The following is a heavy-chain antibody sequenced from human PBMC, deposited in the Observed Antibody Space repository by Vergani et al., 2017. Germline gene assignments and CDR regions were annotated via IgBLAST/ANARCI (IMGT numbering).Heavy chain of an antibody. V-gene: IGHV3-30*02. Sequence: QVQLVESGGGVVQPGGSLRLSCAASGFTFSSYGMHWVRQAPGKGLEWVAFIRYDGSNKYYADSVKGRFTISRDNSKKTLYLQMNSLRAEDTAVYYCAKDRGSGWIYYYYGMDVWGQGTTVTVSS. CDR1: GFTFSSYG. CDR3: AKDRGSGWIYYYYGMDV. D-gene: IGHD6-19*01. CDR2: IRYDGSNK. J-gene: IGHJ6*02.